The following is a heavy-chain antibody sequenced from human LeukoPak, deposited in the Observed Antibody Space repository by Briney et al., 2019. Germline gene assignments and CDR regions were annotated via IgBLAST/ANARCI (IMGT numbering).Heavy chain of an antibody. Sequence: GGSLRLSCAASGFTFSSYWMSWVRQAPGKGLEWVANIKQDGSEKNYVDSVKGRFTISRDNAKNSLYLQMNSLRAEDTAVFYCYTATPHYWDQGTLVTVSS. J-gene: IGHJ4*02. CDR3: YTATPHY. CDR2: IKQDGSEK. V-gene: IGHV3-7*01. D-gene: IGHD5-18*01. CDR1: GFTFSSYW.